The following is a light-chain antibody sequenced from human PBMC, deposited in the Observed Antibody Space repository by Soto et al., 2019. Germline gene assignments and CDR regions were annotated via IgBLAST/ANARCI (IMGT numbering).Light chain of an antibody. Sequence: QSALTQPRSVSGSPGQSVTISCTGSSSDVGGYDFVSWYQQHPGKAPKLMISDVSERPSGVPDRFSGSKSANTASLTISGLQAEDEADYCCCSYAGTYTLVFGGGTKVTVL. V-gene: IGLV2-11*01. CDR2: DVS. J-gene: IGLJ3*02. CDR3: CSYAGTYTLV. CDR1: SSDVGGYDF.